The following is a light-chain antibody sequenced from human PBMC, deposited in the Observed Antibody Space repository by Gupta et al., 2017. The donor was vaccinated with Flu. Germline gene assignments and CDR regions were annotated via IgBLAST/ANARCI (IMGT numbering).Light chain of an antibody. CDR2: WAS. CDR1: QTILHSSNNKNY. CDR3: QQYYTLPLT. V-gene: IGKV4-1*01. J-gene: IGKJ4*01. Sequence: DIVMTQSPESLAVSLGEEATINCKSSQTILHSSNNKNYLAWYQHKAGQSPKLLIYWASTRDSGVPDRFTGGGSGTEFTLTINSLQAEDVAVYYCQQYYTLPLTFGGGTKVEI.